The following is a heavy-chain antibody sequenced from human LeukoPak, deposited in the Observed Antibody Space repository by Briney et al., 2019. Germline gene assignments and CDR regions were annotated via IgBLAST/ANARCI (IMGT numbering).Heavy chain of an antibody. J-gene: IGHJ5*02. CDR3: TRAYPPLRTAAAGDL. Sequence: AESLRLSCSGSGFRFSDCDLNWVCQGPGTGLERVSSNADSIKGRFTISRDNAKNSVYLQMNSLRDEDTAVYYCTRAYPPLRTAAAGDLWGLGTLVSVPS. CDR1: GFRFSDCD. V-gene: IGHV3-69-1*01. D-gene: IGHD6-13*01.